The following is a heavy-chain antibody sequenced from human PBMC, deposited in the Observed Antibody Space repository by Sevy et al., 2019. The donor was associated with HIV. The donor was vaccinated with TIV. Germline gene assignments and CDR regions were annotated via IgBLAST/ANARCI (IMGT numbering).Heavy chain of an antibody. V-gene: IGHV3-7*01. CDR1: GFTFGDYW. Sequence: GGSLRLSCAASGFTFGDYWLTWVRQVPGKGLEWVANIKQGGSETYYADSVKGRFTISRDNAKNTLYLQMNSLRAEDTAVHYCAREMKYYDSSGYYYYYYYGMDVWGQGTTVTVSS. CDR2: IKQGGSET. D-gene: IGHD3-22*01. J-gene: IGHJ6*02. CDR3: AREMKYYDSSGYYYYYYYGMDV.